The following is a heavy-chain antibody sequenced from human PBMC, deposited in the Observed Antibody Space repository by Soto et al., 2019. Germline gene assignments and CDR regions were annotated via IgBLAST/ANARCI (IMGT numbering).Heavy chain of an antibody. V-gene: IGHV3-30*18. CDR3: AKDIGSYFCYFEY. Sequence: GGSLRLSCAASGFTFSSYGMHWVRQAPGKGLEWVAVISYDGSNKYYADSVKGRFTISRDNSKNTLYLQMNSLRAEDTAVYYCAKDIGSYFCYFEYWGQGTLVTVSS. D-gene: IGHD1-26*01. CDR2: ISYDGSNK. CDR1: GFTFSSYG. J-gene: IGHJ4*02.